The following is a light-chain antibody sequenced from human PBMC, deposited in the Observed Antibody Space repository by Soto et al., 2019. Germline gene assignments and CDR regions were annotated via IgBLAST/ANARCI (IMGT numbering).Light chain of an antibody. CDR2: DVN. CDR3: TSWTTSTTMI. CDR1: SSDIGAYSF. Sequence: QSALTQPASVSGSPGQSITISCTGTSSDIGAYSFVSWYQQHPGKAPKLMLYDVNIRPSGVSNRFSGSKSGNTASLTISGLQAEDEAEYYCTSWTTSTTMIFGGGTKLTVL. J-gene: IGLJ2*01. V-gene: IGLV2-14*03.